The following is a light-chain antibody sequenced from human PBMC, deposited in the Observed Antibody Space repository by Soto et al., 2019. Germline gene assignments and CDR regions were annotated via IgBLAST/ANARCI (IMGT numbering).Light chain of an antibody. Sequence: DIQMTQSPSTLSASIGDRVIIPCRASQSISKWLAWHQQKPGKAPKLLIYDASTLQSGVPPRFSGSGSGTEFTLTIRSLQPDDIATYYCQQYSSYSAWTFGEGTRLEIK. J-gene: IGKJ5*01. CDR1: QSISKW. CDR3: QQYSSYSAWT. CDR2: DAS. V-gene: IGKV1-5*01.